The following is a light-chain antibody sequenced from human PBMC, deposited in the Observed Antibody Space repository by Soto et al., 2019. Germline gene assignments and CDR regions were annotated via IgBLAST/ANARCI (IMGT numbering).Light chain of an antibody. V-gene: IGKV3-15*01. J-gene: IGKJ1*01. Sequence: EIVMTQSPATLSVSPAERATLSCRASQSLSNNLAWYQQKPGQAPRLLIYGASTRATGIPARFSGSGSGTEFTLTISSLQSEDFAVYYCQQYNKWPRTFGQGTKVDIK. CDR2: GAS. CDR1: QSLSNN. CDR3: QQYNKWPRT.